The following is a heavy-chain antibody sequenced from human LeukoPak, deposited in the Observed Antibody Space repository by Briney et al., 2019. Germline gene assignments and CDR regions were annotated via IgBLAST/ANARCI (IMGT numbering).Heavy chain of an antibody. CDR3: ARVRNHRDPIGGVATDLDAFDI. Sequence: SETLSLTCTVSGGSISSYYWSWIRQPPGKGLEWIGYIYYSGSTNYNPSLKSRVTISVDTSKNQFSLKLSSVTAADTAVYYCARVRNHRDPIGGVATDLDAFDIWGQGTMVTVSS. V-gene: IGHV4-59*01. J-gene: IGHJ3*02. CDR1: GGSISSYY. D-gene: IGHD3-16*01. CDR2: IYYSGST.